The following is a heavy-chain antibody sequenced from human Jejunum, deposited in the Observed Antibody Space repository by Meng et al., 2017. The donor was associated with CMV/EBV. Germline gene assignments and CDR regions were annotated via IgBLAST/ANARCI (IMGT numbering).Heavy chain of an antibody. CDR2: ISPESNYI. V-gene: IGHV3-21*01. CDR3: ARGYYYDTSGYYVESFQH. J-gene: IGHJ1*01. CDR1: GFNRNSNT. D-gene: IGHD3-22*01. Sequence: EVQLVESGGGLVMPGGPLRFSCEALGFNRNSNTMNWVRQAPGKGLEWVSSISPESNYIYYTESVRGRFTISRDNANNSLYMQMNSLRAEDTAVYYCARGYYYDTSGYYVESFQHWGQGTLVTVSS.